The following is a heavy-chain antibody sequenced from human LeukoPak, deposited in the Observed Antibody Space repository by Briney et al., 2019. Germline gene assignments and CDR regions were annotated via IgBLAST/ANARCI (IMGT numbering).Heavy chain of an antibody. Sequence: PSETLSLTCTVSGGSISSSSSYWGWIRQPPGKGLEWIGSIYYSGSTYYNPSLKSRVTISVDTSKNQFSLKLSSVGAADTAVYYCARAVYSGSGTYDRVHFDYWGQGTLVTVSS. CDR2: IYYSGST. J-gene: IGHJ4*02. CDR3: ARAVYSGSGTYDRVHFDY. V-gene: IGHV4-39*07. D-gene: IGHD3-10*01. CDR1: GGSISSSSSY.